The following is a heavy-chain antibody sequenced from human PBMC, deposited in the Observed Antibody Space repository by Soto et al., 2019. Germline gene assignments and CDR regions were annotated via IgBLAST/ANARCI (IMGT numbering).Heavy chain of an antibody. Sequence: QVQLQESGPGLVKPTQTLSLTCTVSGGSISSGDYYWSWIRQHPGKGLEWIGYIYYSGSTYYNPSLKSRVTISVDTSKNQFSLKLSSVTAADTAVYYCARGRGIVATINRSLLFDYWGQGTLVTVSS. J-gene: IGHJ4*02. D-gene: IGHD5-12*01. CDR3: ARGRGIVATINRSLLFDY. CDR1: GGSISSGDYY. V-gene: IGHV4-31*03. CDR2: IYYSGST.